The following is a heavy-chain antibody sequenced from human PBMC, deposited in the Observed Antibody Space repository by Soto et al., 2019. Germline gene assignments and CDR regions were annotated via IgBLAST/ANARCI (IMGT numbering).Heavy chain of an antibody. J-gene: IGHJ5*02. Sequence: QLQLQESGSGLVKPSQTLSLTCAVSGGSISSGGYSWSWIRQPPGKGLEWIGYIYHSGSTYYNPSLKSRVTISVDRSKNQFSLKLSSVTAADSAVYCAGVRGPYCGGECYPPTPNWFDPWGQGTLVTVSS. CDR3: AGVRGPYCGGECYPPTPNWFDP. V-gene: IGHV4-30-2*01. D-gene: IGHD2-21*01. CDR2: IYHSGST. CDR1: GGSISSGGYS.